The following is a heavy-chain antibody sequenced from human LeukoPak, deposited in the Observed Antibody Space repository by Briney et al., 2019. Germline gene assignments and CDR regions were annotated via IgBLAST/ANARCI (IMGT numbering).Heavy chain of an antibody. CDR2: ISSSSSYI. D-gene: IGHD5-18*01. V-gene: IGHV3-21*04. CDR1: GFTFSSYS. J-gene: IGHJ4*02. CDR3: ALSEGDTAMVVDY. Sequence: GGSLRLSCAASGFTFSSYSMNWVRQAPGKGLEWVSSISSSSSYIYYADSVKGRFTISRDNAKNSLYLQMNSLRAEDTAVYYCALSEGDTAMVVDYWGQGTLVTVSS.